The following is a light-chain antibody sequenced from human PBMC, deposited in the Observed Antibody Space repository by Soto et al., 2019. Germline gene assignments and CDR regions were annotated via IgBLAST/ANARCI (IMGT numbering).Light chain of an antibody. CDR1: QVISSW. V-gene: IGKV1-12*01. CDR3: HQASSFPLS. J-gene: IGKJ4*01. Sequence: DIQMTQSPSSVSAYVGDTVTISCRASQVISSWLAWYQQKPGKAPNLLIYKASTLQTGVPSRFSGSGSGTDFTLTITNLQPEDFATYYCHQASSFPLSFGGGTKVDIK. CDR2: KAS.